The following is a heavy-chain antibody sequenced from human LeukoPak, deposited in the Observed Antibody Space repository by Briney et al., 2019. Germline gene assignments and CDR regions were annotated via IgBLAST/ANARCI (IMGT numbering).Heavy chain of an antibody. Sequence: PSETLSLTCAVYGGSFSPYYWSWIRQPAGKGLEWIGRVHASGSPNYNPSLKSRVIISVDKSKNQFSLNLNSVTAADTAVYYCARGGTYGSGRDQHTTLDYWGQGTLVTVSS. CDR1: GGSFSPYY. CDR3: ARGGTYGSGRDQHTTLDY. V-gene: IGHV4-59*10. CDR2: VHASGSP. J-gene: IGHJ4*02. D-gene: IGHD3-10*01.